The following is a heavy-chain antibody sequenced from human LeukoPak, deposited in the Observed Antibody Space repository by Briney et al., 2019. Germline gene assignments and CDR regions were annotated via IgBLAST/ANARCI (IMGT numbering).Heavy chain of an antibody. CDR3: ARDRYSSGIYYYYGMDV. D-gene: IGHD6-19*01. CDR1: GGSISSYY. J-gene: IGHJ6*02. CDR2: IYYSGST. V-gene: IGHV4-59*12. Sequence: SETLSLTCTVSGGSISSYYWSWIRQPPGKGLEWIGYIYYSGSTNYNPSLKSRVTMSVDTSKNQFSLKLSSVTAADTAVYYCARDRYSSGIYYYYGMDVWGQGTTVTVSS.